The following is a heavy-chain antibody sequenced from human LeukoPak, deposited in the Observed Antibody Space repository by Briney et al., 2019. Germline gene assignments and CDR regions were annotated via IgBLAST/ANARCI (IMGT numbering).Heavy chain of an antibody. D-gene: IGHD6-19*01. J-gene: IGHJ4*02. CDR3: ASGDLGAVAGLAFDY. CDR2: ISSSGSTI. CDR1: GFTFSSYE. Sequence: GGSLRLSRAASGFTFSSYEMNWVRQAPGKGLEWVSYISSSGSTIYYADSVKGRFTISRDNAKNSLYLQMNSLRAEDTAVYFCASGDLGAVAGLAFDYWGQGTLVTVSS. V-gene: IGHV3-48*03.